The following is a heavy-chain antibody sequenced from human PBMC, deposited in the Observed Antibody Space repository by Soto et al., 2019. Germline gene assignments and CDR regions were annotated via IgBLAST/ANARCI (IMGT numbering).Heavy chain of an antibody. J-gene: IGHJ4*02. V-gene: IGHV4-34*01. CDR1: GGSFSGYY. CDR2: INHSGST. CDR3: ARGWIQLWLRDAHFDY. D-gene: IGHD5-18*01. Sequence: QVQLQQWGAGLLKPSETLSLTCAVYGGSFSGYYWSWIRQPPGKGLEWIGEINHSGSTNYNPSLKSRVTISVDTSKNQFSLKLSSVTAADTAVYYCARGWIQLWLRDAHFDYWGQGTLVTVSS.